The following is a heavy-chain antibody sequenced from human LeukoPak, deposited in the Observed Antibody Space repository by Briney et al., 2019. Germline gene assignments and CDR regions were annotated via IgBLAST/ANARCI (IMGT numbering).Heavy chain of an antibody. CDR3: ASYRVSHGMDV. Sequence: GGSLKLSCAASGFTFSTYWMAWVRQASGKGLEWVANIKGDGSEKYHGDSVTGRFTISRDNAKNSLYLQMNSLRAEDTAIYYCASYRVSHGMDVWGQGTTVTVSS. CDR2: IKGDGSEK. J-gene: IGHJ6*02. CDR1: GFTFSTYW. D-gene: IGHD1-26*01. V-gene: IGHV3-7*01.